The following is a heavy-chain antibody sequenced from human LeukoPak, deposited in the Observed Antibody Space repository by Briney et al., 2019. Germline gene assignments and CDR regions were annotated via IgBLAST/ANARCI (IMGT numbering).Heavy chain of an antibody. CDR2: ISSSGSTI. J-gene: IGHJ6*02. CDR1: GFTFSCYE. D-gene: IGHD4-17*01. V-gene: IGHV3-48*03. CDR3: ARDTTVRYYYYYGMDV. Sequence: GGSLRLSCAASGFTFSCYEMNWVRQAPGKGLEWVSYISSSGSTIYYADSVKGRFTISRDNAKNSLYLQMNSLRAEDTAVYYCARDTTVRYYYYYGMDVWGQGPTVTVSS.